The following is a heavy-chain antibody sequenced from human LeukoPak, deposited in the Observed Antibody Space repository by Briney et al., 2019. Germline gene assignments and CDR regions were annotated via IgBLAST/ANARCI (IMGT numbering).Heavy chain of an antibody. CDR3: ARVPWGAAAGTQYYFDY. V-gene: IGHV3-30*12. J-gene: IGHJ4*02. CDR1: GFTFGVYG. D-gene: IGHD6-13*01. Sequence: GMCLRLSCAASGFTFGVYGIHWVRQAPGKGLEWLAVISYDGTKQYFADPVKGRFTISRDNSKNTLYLQMNSLRAEDTAVYYCARVPWGAAAGTQYYFDYWGQGTLVTVSS. CDR2: ISYDGTKQ.